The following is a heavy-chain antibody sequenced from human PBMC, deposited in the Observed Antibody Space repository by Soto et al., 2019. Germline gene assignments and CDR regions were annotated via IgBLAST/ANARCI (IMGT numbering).Heavy chain of an antibody. D-gene: IGHD2-15*01. CDR2: IKADNSKT. Sequence: ASVKVSCKASGYTFSGHAIHWLRQAPGQRPEWLGWIKADNSKTYYSEKFEGRFTITTDTFTSTANMELRSLTSEDTAVYYCARGPTVGDIWGQGTLVPVSS. CDR1: GYTFSGHA. V-gene: IGHV1-3*01. CDR3: ARGPTVGDI. J-gene: IGHJ3*02.